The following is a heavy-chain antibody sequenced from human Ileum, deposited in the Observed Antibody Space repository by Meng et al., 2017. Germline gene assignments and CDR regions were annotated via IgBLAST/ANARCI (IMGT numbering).Heavy chain of an antibody. J-gene: IGHJ4*02. CDR3: ARERRHYYGSGSFDY. CDR2: TYYNGSP. Sequence: QVQLQESGSGLVKPPQTLSLTFSVSGGSFSSDNYYWTWIRQTPGKGLEWIGLTYYNGSPFYNPSLRSRVTISVDTSKDQFSLKLTSVTAADTAVYYCARERRHYYGSGSFDYWGQGSLVTVSS. V-gene: IGHV4-30-4*01. CDR1: GGSFSSDNYY. D-gene: IGHD3-10*01.